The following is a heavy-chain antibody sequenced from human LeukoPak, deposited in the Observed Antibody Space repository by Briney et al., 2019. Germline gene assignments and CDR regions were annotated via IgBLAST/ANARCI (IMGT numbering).Heavy chain of an antibody. CDR3: ARDRGDYGDRNFDY. CDR1: GYTFTSYG. V-gene: IGHV1-18*01. Sequence: ASVKVSCKASGYTFTSYGISRVRQAPRQGLEWMGWISAYNGNTNYAQKLQGRVTMTTDTSTSTAYMELRSLRSDDTAVYYCARDRGDYGDRNFDYWGQGTLVTVSS. D-gene: IGHD4-17*01. CDR2: ISAYNGNT. J-gene: IGHJ4*02.